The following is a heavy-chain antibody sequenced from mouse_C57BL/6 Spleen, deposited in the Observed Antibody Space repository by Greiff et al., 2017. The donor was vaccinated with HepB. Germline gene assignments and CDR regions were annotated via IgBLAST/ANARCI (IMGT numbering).Heavy chain of an antibody. J-gene: IGHJ2*01. V-gene: IGHV1-52*01. CDR2: IDPSDSET. D-gene: IGHD1-1*01. CDR3: ARGEYYGSWDY. CDR1: GYTFTSYW. Sequence: QVQLKQPGAELVRPGSSVKLSCKASGYTFTSYWRHWVKQRPIQGLEWIGNIDPSDSETHYNQKFKDKATLTVDKSSSTAYMQLSSLTSEDSAVYYCARGEYYGSWDYWGQGTTLTVSS.